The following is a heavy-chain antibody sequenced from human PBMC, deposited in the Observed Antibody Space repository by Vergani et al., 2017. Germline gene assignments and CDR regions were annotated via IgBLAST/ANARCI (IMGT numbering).Heavy chain of an antibody. D-gene: IGHD3-9*01. CDR1: GFTFSSYA. V-gene: IGHV3-23*01. CDR3: AKDFSNILTCYYNAFDI. Sequence: EVQLLESGGGLVQPGGSLRLSCAASGFTFSSYAMSWVRQAPGKGLEWVSSISGSGGSTHSADSVKGRFTISRDNSKNTLYLRVNSLRAEDTAVYYCAKDFSNILTCYYNAFDIWGQGTMVTVSS. J-gene: IGHJ3*02. CDR2: ISGSGGST.